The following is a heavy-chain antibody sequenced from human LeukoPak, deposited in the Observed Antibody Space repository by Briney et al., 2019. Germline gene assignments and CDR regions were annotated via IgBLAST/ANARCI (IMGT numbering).Heavy chain of an antibody. Sequence: SLTLSCAASGFTFDEFVMHWVRQAPGKGAVWVSDISWNSGSIGYEDSVKSRFTISRDNAKNSLYLQLNSLRAEDTALYYCAKDAAGGYSYGTIDYWGQGTLVTVSS. CDR2: ISWNSGSI. D-gene: IGHD5-18*01. CDR3: AKDAAGGYSYGTIDY. V-gene: IGHV3-9*01. J-gene: IGHJ4*02. CDR1: GFTFDEFV.